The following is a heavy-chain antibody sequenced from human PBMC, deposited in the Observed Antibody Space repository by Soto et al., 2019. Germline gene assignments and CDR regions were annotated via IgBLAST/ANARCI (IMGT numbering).Heavy chain of an antibody. CDR3: TTLNLVGTTTGYFDY. CDR1: GFTFSKAW. J-gene: IGHJ4*02. Sequence: GGSLRLSCAASGFTFSKAWMNWVRQAPGKGLEWVGRIKSKTDGGTTDYAAPVTGRFTISRDDSKNTVYLQMNSPKTEDTAVYYCTTLNLVGTTTGYFDYWGQGALVTVSS. V-gene: IGHV3-15*07. D-gene: IGHD1-26*01. CDR2: IKSKTDGGTT.